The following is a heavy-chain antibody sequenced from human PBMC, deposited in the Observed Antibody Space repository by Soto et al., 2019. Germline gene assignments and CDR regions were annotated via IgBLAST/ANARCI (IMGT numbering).Heavy chain of an antibody. D-gene: IGHD3-16*01. CDR2: IDPSDSYT. V-gene: IGHV5-10-1*01. Sequence: PGESLKISCKGSGYSFTSYWIIWVRQMPGKGLEWMGRIDPSDSYTNYSPSFQGHVTISADKSISTAYLQWSSLKASDTAIYYCARQGMIKRPKYGMDVWGQGTTVTVSS. CDR1: GYSFTSYW. J-gene: IGHJ6*02. CDR3: ARQGMIKRPKYGMDV.